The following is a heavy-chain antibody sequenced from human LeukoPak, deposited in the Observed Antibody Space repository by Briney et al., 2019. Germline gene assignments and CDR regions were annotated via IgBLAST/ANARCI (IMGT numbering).Heavy chain of an antibody. CDR2: ISYDGSNK. D-gene: IGHD6-13*01. V-gene: IGHV3-30-3*01. CDR3: ARDRGRGYSSSWYPYYFDY. Sequence: PGGSLRLSCAASGFTFSSYAMHWVRQAPGKGLEWVAVISYDGSNKYYADSVKGRFTISRDNSKNTLYLQMNSLRAEDTAVYYCARDRGRGYSSSWYPYYFDYWGQGTLVTVSS. CDR1: GFTFSSYA. J-gene: IGHJ4*02.